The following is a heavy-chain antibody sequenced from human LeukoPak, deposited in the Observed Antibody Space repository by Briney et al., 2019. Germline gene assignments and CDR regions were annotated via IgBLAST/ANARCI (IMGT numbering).Heavy chain of an antibody. CDR1: GYTFTGYY. CDR2: INPNSGGT. D-gene: IGHD5-12*01. V-gene: IGHV1-2*02. J-gene: IGHJ6*03. Sequence: ASVKVSCKASGYTFTGYYMHWVRQAPGQGLEWMGWINPNSGGTNYAQKFQGRVTMTRDTSISTAYMELSRLRSDDTAVYYCARGVRGYSGYDNYYYYYMDVWGKGTTVTVSS. CDR3: ARGVRGYSGYDNYYYYYMDV.